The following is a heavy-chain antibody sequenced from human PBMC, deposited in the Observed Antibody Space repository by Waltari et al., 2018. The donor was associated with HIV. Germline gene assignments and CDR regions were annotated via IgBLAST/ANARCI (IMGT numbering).Heavy chain of an antibody. V-gene: IGHV3-30*02. CDR2: IRYDGSNK. J-gene: IGHJ6*02. D-gene: IGHD3-3*01. Sequence: QVQLVASGGGVVQPGGSLRLPCAASGFTFRSYGLHWRPQAPGKGLEWVAFIRYDGSNKYYADSVKGRFTISRDNSKNTLYLQMNSLRAEDTAVYYCAKGSGGSGFVVGVWGQGTTVTVSS. CDR3: AKGSGGSGFVVGV. CDR1: GFTFRSYG.